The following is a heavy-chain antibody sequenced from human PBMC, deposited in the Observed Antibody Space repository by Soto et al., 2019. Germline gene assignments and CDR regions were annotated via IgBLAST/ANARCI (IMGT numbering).Heavy chain of an antibody. Sequence: ASVKVSCKASGYSVHTYAISWVRQAPGQGLEWVGWISGYNGNTNYAQKFQGRVTLTRDTSTKTAFMELRSLTGDDTAVYYCAREYGMDVWGQGTTVTVSS. CDR1: GYSVHTYA. CDR2: ISGYNGNT. CDR3: AREYGMDV. V-gene: IGHV1-18*01. J-gene: IGHJ6*02.